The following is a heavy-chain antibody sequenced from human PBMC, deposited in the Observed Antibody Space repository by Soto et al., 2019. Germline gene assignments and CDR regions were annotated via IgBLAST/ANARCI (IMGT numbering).Heavy chain of an antibody. CDR2: ISWNSGSI. J-gene: IGHJ4*02. CDR1: GFTFDDYA. Sequence: PGGSLRLSCAASGFTFDDYAMHWVRQAPGKGLEWVSGISWNSGSIGYADSVKGRFTISRDNAKNSLYLQMNSLRAEDTALYYCAKDLGKVAEYYFDYWGQGTLVTVSS. CDR3: AKDLGKVAEYYFDY. V-gene: IGHV3-9*01. D-gene: IGHD2-15*01.